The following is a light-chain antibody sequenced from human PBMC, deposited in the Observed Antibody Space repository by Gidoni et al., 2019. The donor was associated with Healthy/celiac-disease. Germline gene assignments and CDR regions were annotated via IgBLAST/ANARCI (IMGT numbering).Light chain of an antibody. V-gene: IGKV1-39*01. J-gene: IGKJ5*01. CDR1: QSISSY. CDR3: QQSYSTPIT. Sequence: DIPLTQSPSSLSASVGDRVTITCRASQSISSYLHWYQQKPGKAPNLLIYAASSLQSGVPSRFRGSGSGTDFTLTISSLQPEDFATYYCQQSYSTPITFGQXTRLEIK. CDR2: AAS.